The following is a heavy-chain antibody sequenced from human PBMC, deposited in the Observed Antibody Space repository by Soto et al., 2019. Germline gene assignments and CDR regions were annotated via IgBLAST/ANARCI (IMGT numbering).Heavy chain of an antibody. Sequence: ASVKVSCKASGFIFTNYFIHWVRQAPGQGLEWMGILNPSGGSTNYSPKFQGRVTMTTDTSTSTAYMELRSLRSDDTAVYYCARSGSSGYYLDYWGQGTLVSLL. CDR2: LNPSGGST. CDR3: ARSGSSGYYLDY. V-gene: IGHV1-46*01. J-gene: IGHJ4*02. D-gene: IGHD3-22*01. CDR1: GFIFTNYF.